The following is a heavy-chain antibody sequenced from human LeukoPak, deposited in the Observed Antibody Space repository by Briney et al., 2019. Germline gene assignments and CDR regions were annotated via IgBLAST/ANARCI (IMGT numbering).Heavy chain of an antibody. CDR1: GGSISSYY. CDR2: IYYSGST. CDR3: AREYGLGYCSSTSCYAHFDY. J-gene: IGHJ4*02. D-gene: IGHD2-2*01. Sequence: SETLSLTCTVSGGSISSYYWSWIRQPPGKGLEWIGYIYYSGSTNYNPSLKSRVTISVHTPKNQFSLKLSSVNAAATAVYYCAREYGLGYCSSTSCYAHFDYWGQGTLVTVSS. V-gene: IGHV4-59*01.